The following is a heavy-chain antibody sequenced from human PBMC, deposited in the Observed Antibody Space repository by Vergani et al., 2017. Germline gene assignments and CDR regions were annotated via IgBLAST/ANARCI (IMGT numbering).Heavy chain of an antibody. CDR3: AREGVTTAFDY. J-gene: IGHJ4*02. V-gene: IGHV3-30-3*01. D-gene: IGHD4-17*01. CDR2: ISYDGSNK. Sequence: QVQLVESGGGVVQPGRSLRLSCAASGFTFSSYAMHWVRQAPGKGLEWVAVISYDGSNKYYADSVKGRFTISRDNSKNTLYLQMNSQRAEDTAVYYCAREGVTTAFDYWGQGTLVTVSS. CDR1: GFTFSSYA.